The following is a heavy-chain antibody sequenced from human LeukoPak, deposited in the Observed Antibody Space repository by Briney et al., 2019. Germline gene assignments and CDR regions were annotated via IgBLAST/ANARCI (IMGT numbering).Heavy chain of an antibody. CDR3: ARDEASGSYNWFDP. D-gene: IGHD1-26*01. CDR2: ISAYNSNT. Sequence: ASVKVSCKASGYTFTSYGISWVRQAPGQGLELMGWISAYNSNTNYAQKLQGRVTMTTDTSTSTAYMELRSLRSDDTAVYYCARDEASGSYNWFDPWGQGTLVTVSS. J-gene: IGHJ5*02. CDR1: GYTFTSYG. V-gene: IGHV1-18*01.